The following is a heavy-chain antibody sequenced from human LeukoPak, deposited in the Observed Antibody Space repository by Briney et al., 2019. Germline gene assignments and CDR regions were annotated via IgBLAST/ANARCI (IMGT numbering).Heavy chain of an antibody. Sequence: SETLSLTCAVYGGTFSGYYWSWIRQPPGKGLEWIGEINHSGSTKYNPSLKSRVTISVDTSKNQLSLKLSSVTAADTAVYYCARHVSRELPDYYWGQGTLVTVSS. J-gene: IGHJ4*02. CDR1: GGTFSGYY. V-gene: IGHV4-34*01. D-gene: IGHD1-26*01. CDR3: ARHVSRELPDYY. CDR2: INHSGST.